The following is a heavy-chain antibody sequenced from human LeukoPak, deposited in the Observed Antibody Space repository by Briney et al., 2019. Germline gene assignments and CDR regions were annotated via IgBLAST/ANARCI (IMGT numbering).Heavy chain of an antibody. CDR3: AREGAYGDPFDY. V-gene: IGHV4-59*01. J-gene: IGHJ4*02. Sequence: LETLSLTCNVSGGSIRGYYWSWIRQPPGKGLEWIGYIYYSGSTNYNPSLKSRVTISVDTSKNQFSLKLSSVTAADTAVYYCAREGAYGDPFDYWGQGTLVTVSS. CDR2: IYYSGST. D-gene: IGHD4-17*01. CDR1: GGSIRGYY.